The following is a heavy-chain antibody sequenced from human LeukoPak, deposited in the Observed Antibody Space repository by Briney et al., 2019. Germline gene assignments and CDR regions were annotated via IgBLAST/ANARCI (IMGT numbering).Heavy chain of an antibody. CDR3: ARSMTYYDFWSGMDV. CDR1: GFTFSDYS. CDR2: ISASSNYI. J-gene: IGHJ6*03. Sequence: GGSLRLSCAASGFTFSDYSMNWVRQAPGKGLEWVSSISASSNYIYYADSVKGRFTISRDNAKNSLYLQMSSLRAEDTAVYYCARSMTYYDFWSGMDVWGKGTTVTVSS. V-gene: IGHV3-21*01. D-gene: IGHD3-3*01.